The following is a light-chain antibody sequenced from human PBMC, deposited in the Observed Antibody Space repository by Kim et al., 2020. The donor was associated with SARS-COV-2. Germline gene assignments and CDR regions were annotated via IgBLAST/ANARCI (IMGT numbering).Light chain of an antibody. Sequence: SITIFCTGTSSDIGAYEYVSWYQHQPGKAPKLMISDVTNRPSGVSNRFSGSKSGNTASLTISGLQAEDEADYYCSSYARSTTLVVFGGGTQLTVL. CDR2: DVT. V-gene: IGLV2-14*03. CDR1: SSDIGAYEY. CDR3: SSYARSTTLVV. J-gene: IGLJ2*01.